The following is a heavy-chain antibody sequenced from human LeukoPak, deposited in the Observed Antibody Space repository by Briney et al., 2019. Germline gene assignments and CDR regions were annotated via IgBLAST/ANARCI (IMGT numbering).Heavy chain of an antibody. V-gene: IGHV7-4-1*02. CDR2: INTNTGNP. J-gene: IGHJ4*02. CDR1: GYTFTIYA. D-gene: IGHD3-3*01. Sequence: ASVTVSCTASGYTFTIYAMNWVRQAPGQGLEWMGWINTNTGNPTYAQGFTGRFVFSLDTSVSTAYLQISSLKAEDTAVYYCARVNYDFWSGYYGPPDYWGQGTLVTVSS. CDR3: ARVNYDFWSGYYGPPDY.